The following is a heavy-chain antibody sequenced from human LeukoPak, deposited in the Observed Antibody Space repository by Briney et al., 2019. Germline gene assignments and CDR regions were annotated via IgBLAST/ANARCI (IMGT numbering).Heavy chain of an antibody. V-gene: IGHV3-15*01. CDR3: TTLPRYYDFWSGYSKAFDY. Sequence: GGSLRLSCAASGFTFSNAWMSWVRQAPGKGLEWVGRITSITDGGTTGYAAPVKGRFTISRDDSKNTLYLQMNSLKTEDTAVYYCTTLPRYYDFWSGYSKAFDYSGQGTLVTVSS. J-gene: IGHJ4*02. CDR1: GFTFSNAW. CDR2: ITSITDGGTT. D-gene: IGHD3-3*01.